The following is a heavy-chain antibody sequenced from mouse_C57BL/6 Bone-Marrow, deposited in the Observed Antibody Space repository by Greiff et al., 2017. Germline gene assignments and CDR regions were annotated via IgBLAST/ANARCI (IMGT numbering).Heavy chain of an antibody. Sequence: EVKLMESGPGLAKPSQTLSLTCSVTGYSITSDYWNWIRKFPGNKLEYMGYISYSGSTYYNPSLKSRISITRDTSKNQYYLQLNSVTTEDTATYYCARIASLDSSASGFDYWGQGTTLTVSS. CDR1: GYSITSDY. CDR2: ISYSGST. J-gene: IGHJ2*01. CDR3: ARIASLDSSASGFDY. D-gene: IGHD3-2*02. V-gene: IGHV3-8*01.